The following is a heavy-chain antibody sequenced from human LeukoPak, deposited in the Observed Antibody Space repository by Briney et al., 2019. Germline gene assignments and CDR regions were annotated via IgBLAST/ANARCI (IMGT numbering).Heavy chain of an antibody. D-gene: IGHD6-19*01. CDR3: AKDLRWLAFDL. Sequence: GGSLRLSCAASGLMFSNYGMNWVRLAPGKGLEWVSGITGSGTTYYADSVKGRFSISRDNSKSTLFLQMNSLRAEDTAMYYCAKDLRWLAFDLWGQGTMVTVSS. CDR2: ITGSGTT. V-gene: IGHV3-23*01. J-gene: IGHJ3*01. CDR1: GLMFSNYG.